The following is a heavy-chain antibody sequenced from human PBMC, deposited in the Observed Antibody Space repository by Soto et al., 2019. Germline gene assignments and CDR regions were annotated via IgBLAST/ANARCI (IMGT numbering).Heavy chain of an antibody. J-gene: IGHJ4*02. CDR3: AKLGMTTINRDY. CDR2: IYYSGST. V-gene: IGHV4-59*12. D-gene: IGHD5-12*01. Sequence: SETLSLTCTVSVGSISSYYWSWIRQPPGKGLEWIGYIYYSGSTNYNPSLKSRVTISVDNSKNILYLQMTSLRAEDTALYYCAKLGMTTINRDYWGQGTQVTVSS. CDR1: VGSISSYY.